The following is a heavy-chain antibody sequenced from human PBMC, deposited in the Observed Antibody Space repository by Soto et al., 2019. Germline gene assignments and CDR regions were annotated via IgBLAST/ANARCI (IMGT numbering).Heavy chain of an antibody. D-gene: IGHD2-2*01. V-gene: IGHV4-34*01. CDR3: ARGRVVVPAAVMFNCLDP. J-gene: IGHJ5*02. CDR1: GGSFSGYY. CDR2: INHSGST. Sequence: SETLSLTCAVYGGSFSGYYWSWIRQPPGKGLEWIGEINHSGSTNYNPSLRSRVTISVDRSRTQFSLKMSSVTAADTAVYYCARGRVVVPAAVMFNCLDPWGQGALVTVSS.